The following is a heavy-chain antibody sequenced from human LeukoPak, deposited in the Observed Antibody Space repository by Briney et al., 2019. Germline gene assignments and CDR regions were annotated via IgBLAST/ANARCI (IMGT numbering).Heavy chain of an antibody. Sequence: PGGSLRLSCAASGFTFSSYAMSWVRQAPGKGLEWVSSITGSGGRTHYTDSVKGRFTISRDNSKNTLYLQMNSLRAEDTAVYYCAKDNGEVQYANWGQGTLFTVSS. CDR2: ITGSGGRT. J-gene: IGHJ4*02. D-gene: IGHD1-1*01. CDR1: GFTFSSYA. CDR3: AKDNGEVQYAN. V-gene: IGHV3-23*01.